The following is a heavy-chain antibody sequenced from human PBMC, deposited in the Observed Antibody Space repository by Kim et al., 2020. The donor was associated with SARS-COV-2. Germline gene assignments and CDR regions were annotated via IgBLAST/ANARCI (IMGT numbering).Heavy chain of an antibody. D-gene: IGHD3-22*01. CDR2: IYYSGST. CDR3: AREDPHYYDSSGYYD. CDR1: GGSISSYY. Sequence: SETLSLTCTVSGGSISSYYWSWIRQPPGKGLEWIGYIYYSGSTNYNPSLKSRVTISVDTSKNQFSLKLSSVTAADTAVYYCAREDPHYYDSSGYYDWGQGTLGTVSS. J-gene: IGHJ4*02. V-gene: IGHV4-59*13.